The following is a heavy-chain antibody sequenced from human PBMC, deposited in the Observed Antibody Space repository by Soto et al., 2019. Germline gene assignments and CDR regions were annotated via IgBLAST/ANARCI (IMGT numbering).Heavy chain of an antibody. J-gene: IGHJ3*02. D-gene: IGHD3-16*02. Sequence: QITLKESGPTLVGPTQTLTLTCTFSGFSLTTKGVGVGWIRQPPGKALEWLAIIYWDDDKRYSPSLKNRLTITKDTSKNQVVLTMANMVPLDTDTYYCAHIVITFGGVIGDDAFDIWGQGTMVTVSS. CDR1: GFSLTTKGVG. V-gene: IGHV2-5*02. CDR2: IYWDDDK. CDR3: AHIVITFGGVIGDDAFDI.